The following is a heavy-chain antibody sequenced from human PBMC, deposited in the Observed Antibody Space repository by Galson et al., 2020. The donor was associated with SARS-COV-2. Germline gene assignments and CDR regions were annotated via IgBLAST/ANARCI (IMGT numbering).Heavy chain of an antibody. CDR2: TYYRSKWYS. J-gene: IGHJ6*02. CDR1: GDSVSSNSAA. V-gene: IGHV6-1*01. CDR3: ARSPGVTVARTMDV. Sequence: SQTLSLTCAISGDSVSSNSAAWNWIRQSPSRGLEWLGRTYYRSKWYSDYAVSVKSRISINADASRNQFSLQLKSVIPEDTAVYYCARSPGVTVARTMDVWGQGTTVTVSS. D-gene: IGHD6-19*01.